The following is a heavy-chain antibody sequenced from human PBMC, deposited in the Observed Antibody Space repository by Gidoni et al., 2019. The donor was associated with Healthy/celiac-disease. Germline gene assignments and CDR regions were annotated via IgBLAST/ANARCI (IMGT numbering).Heavy chain of an antibody. Sequence: QVQLQESGPGLVKPSQTLSLTCTVSGCSISSGGYYWSWIRQHPGKGLEWIGYIYYSGSTYYNPSLKSRVTISVDTSKNQFSLKLSSVTAADTAVYYCARVLTGYYNYYYYYMDVWGKGTTVTVSS. J-gene: IGHJ6*03. CDR1: GCSISSGGYY. CDR3: ARVLTGYYNYYYYYMDV. V-gene: IGHV4-31*03. CDR2: IYYSGST. D-gene: IGHD3-9*01.